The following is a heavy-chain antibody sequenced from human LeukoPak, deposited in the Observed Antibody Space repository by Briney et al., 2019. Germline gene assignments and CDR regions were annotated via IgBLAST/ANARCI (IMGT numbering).Heavy chain of an antibody. CDR1: GYSFTSYW. Sequence: GESLKTSCKGSGYSFTSYWIGWVRQMPGKGLEWMGIIYPGDPDTRYSPSFQGQVTISADKSISTAYLQWSSLKASDTAMYYCARDRKSYDSSGYYSYWGQGTLVTVSS. J-gene: IGHJ4*02. CDR3: ARDRKSYDSSGYYSY. V-gene: IGHV5-51*01. D-gene: IGHD3-22*01. CDR2: IYPGDPDT.